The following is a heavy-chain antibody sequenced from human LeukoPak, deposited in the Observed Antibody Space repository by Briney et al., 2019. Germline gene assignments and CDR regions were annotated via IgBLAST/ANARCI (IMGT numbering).Heavy chain of an antibody. CDR2: IYYSGST. D-gene: IGHD3-22*01. CDR1: GGSISSYY. J-gene: IGHJ3*02. Sequence: SETLSLTCTVSGGSISSYYWSWIRQPPGKGLEWIGYIYYSGSTNYNPSLKSRVTISVDTSKNQFSLKLSSVTAADTAVYYCARLIGSSSSGYYGAFGIWGQGTMVTVSS. V-gene: IGHV4-59*08. CDR3: ARLIGSSSSGYYGAFGI.